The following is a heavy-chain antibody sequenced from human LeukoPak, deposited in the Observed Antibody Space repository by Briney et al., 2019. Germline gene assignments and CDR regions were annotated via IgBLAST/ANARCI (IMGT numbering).Heavy chain of an antibody. V-gene: IGHV4-30-4*01. CDR3: ARSPRRRLQGPGPFDY. CDR1: AGSISSGDYY. Sequence: PSETLSLTCTVSAGSISSGDYYWSWIRQPPGKGLEWIEYIYDSGSTYYNPSLKSRVTISVDTSKNQFSPKPSSVTAADTAVYYCARSPRRRLQGPGPFDYWGQGTLVTVSS. J-gene: IGHJ4*02. CDR2: IYDSGST. D-gene: IGHD4-11*01.